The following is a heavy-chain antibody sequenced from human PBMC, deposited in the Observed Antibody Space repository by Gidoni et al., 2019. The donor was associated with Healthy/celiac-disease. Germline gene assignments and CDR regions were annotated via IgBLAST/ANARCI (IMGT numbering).Heavy chain of an antibody. CDR2: IWYDGSNK. V-gene: IGHV3-33*01. J-gene: IGHJ4*02. D-gene: IGHD3-22*01. CDR1: GFTFSSYG. CDR3: ARGHREGSSGYYPGY. Sequence: QVQLVESGGGVVQPGRSLRLSCAASGFTFSSYGMHWVRQAPGKGLEWVAVIWYDGSNKYYADSVKGRFTISRDNSKNTLYLQMNSLRAEDTAVYYCARGHREGSSGYYPGYWGQGTLVTVSS.